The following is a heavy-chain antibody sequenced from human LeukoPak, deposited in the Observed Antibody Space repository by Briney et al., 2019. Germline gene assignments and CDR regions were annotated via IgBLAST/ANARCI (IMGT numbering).Heavy chain of an antibody. V-gene: IGHV1-46*01. CDR2: INPSGGST. CDR3: ATTQAGATDFDY. D-gene: IGHD1-26*01. CDR1: GYTFTSYY. Sequence: ASVKVSCKASGYTFTSYYMHWVRQAPGQGLEWMGIINPSGGSTSYAQKFQGRVTMTRDMSTSTVYMELSSLRSDDSAVYYCATTQAGATDFDYWGQGTLVTVSS. J-gene: IGHJ4*02.